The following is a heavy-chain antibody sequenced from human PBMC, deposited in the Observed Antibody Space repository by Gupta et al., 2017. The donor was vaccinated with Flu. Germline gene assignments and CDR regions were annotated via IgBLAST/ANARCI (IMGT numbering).Heavy chain of an antibody. J-gene: IGHJ4*02. CDR3: ARSQITIFGVVTTFDY. CDR1: GGSISSSSYF. D-gene: IGHD3-3*01. V-gene: IGHV4-39*01. CDR2: IYYSGST. Sequence: QLQLQESGPGLVKPSETLSLTCTVSGGSISSSSYFWGWIRQPPGKGLEWIGSIYYSGSTYYNPSLKSRVTISVDTSKNQFSLKLSSVTAADTAVYYCARSQITIFGVVTTFDYWGQGTRVTVSS.